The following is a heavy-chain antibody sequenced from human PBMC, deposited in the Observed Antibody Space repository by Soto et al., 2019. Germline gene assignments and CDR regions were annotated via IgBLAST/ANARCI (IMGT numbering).Heavy chain of an antibody. CDR3: AKVGHCSSTRGLHFDY. J-gene: IGHJ4*02. V-gene: IGHV3-9*01. CDR2: ISWNSGSI. Sequence: EVQLVESGGGLVQPGRSLRLSCAASGFTFDDYAMHWVRQAPGKGLEWVSGISWNSGSIGYADSVKGRFTISRDNAKNSLYLQLNSLRAEDTALYYCAKVGHCSSTRGLHFDYWGQGTLVTVSS. D-gene: IGHD2-2*01. CDR1: GFTFDDYA.